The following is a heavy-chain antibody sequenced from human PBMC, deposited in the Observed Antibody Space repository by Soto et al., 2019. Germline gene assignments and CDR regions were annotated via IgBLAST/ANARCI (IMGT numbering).Heavy chain of an antibody. J-gene: IGHJ4*02. D-gene: IGHD5-18*01. CDR2: IIPIFVTA. Sequence: QVQLVQSGAEVKKPGSSVKVSCKASGGTFSSYAISWLRQAPGQGLEWMGGIIPIFVTANYAQKFQGRVRITADKSTSTAYMELSSLRSEYTDVYYCATLGGTAMVKIDYWGQGTLVTVSS. CDR1: GGTFSSYA. V-gene: IGHV1-69*06. CDR3: ATLGGTAMVKIDY.